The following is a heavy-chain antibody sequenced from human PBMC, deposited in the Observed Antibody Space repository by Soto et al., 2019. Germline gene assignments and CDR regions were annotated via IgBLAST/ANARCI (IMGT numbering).Heavy chain of an antibody. CDR2: ISTSGNT. CDR1: GGSVTSSSYY. J-gene: IGHJ4*02. Sequence: SETLSLTCTVSGGSVTSSSYYWSWIRQPPGKGLEWIGYISTSGNTNYNPSLKSRVTISVDTSKNQFSLKLSSVTAADTAVYYCATIGIVGATSVDYWGQGILVTVSA. CDR3: ATIGIVGATSVDY. D-gene: IGHD1-26*01. V-gene: IGHV4-61*01.